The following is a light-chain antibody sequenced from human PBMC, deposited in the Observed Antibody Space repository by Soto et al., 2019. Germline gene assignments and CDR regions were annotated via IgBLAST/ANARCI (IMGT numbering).Light chain of an antibody. Sequence: SYELTQPPSVSVAPGQTARISCGGDNIGTKSVHWYQQKPGQAPVLVIYDDHDRPSGIPERFSGSNSGNTATLTITRVEAGDEADYYCQLWDSSSDHYVFAAGTKVTV. CDR1: NIGTKS. CDR3: QLWDSSSDHYV. V-gene: IGLV3-21*02. J-gene: IGLJ1*01. CDR2: DDH.